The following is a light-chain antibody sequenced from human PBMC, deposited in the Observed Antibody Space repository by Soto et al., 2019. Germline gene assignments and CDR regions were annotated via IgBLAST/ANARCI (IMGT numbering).Light chain of an antibody. CDR3: HQYGGSPPYT. CDR2: GAS. V-gene: IGKV3-20*01. J-gene: IGKJ2*01. CDR1: QSVSSSY. Sequence: EIVLTQSPGTLSLSPGERATLSCRASQSVSSSYLAWYQQKPGHAPRLLIYGASSRATGVPARFSGSGSGTDFTLTISSLEPEDFAAYYCHQYGGSPPYTFGQGTKLEIK.